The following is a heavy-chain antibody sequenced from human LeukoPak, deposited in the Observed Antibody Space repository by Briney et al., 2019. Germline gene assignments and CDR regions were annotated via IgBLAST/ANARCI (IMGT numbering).Heavy chain of an antibody. CDR3: AKDRAVAGSFDY. CDR2: ISYDGSNK. CDR1: GFTFSNYG. Sequence: GGSLRLSCAASGFTFSNYGMHWVRQAPGKGLEWVAVISYDGSNKYYADSVKGRFTISRDNSKNTLYLQMNSLRAEDTAVYYCAKDRAVAGSFDYWGQGTLVIVSS. D-gene: IGHD6-19*01. J-gene: IGHJ4*02. V-gene: IGHV3-30*18.